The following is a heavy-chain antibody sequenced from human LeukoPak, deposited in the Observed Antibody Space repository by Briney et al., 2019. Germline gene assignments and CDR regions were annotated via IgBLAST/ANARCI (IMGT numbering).Heavy chain of an antibody. D-gene: IGHD3-9*01. J-gene: IGHJ4*02. Sequence: ASVKASCKASGYTFTSYGISWVRQAPGQGLEWMGWISAYNGNTNYAQKLQGRVTMTTDTSTSTAYMELRSLRSDDTAVYYCARKRYFDWLSGYYFDYWGQGTLVTVSS. V-gene: IGHV1-18*01. CDR1: GYTFTSYG. CDR3: ARKRYFDWLSGYYFDY. CDR2: ISAYNGNT.